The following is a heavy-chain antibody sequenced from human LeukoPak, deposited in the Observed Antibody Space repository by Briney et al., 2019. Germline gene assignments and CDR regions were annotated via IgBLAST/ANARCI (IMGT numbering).Heavy chain of an antibody. CDR2: IKQDGSEK. J-gene: IGHJ4*02. CDR3: ARDMGYSSGRYEAFDY. D-gene: IGHD6-19*01. V-gene: IGHV3-7*01. CDR1: GFTLRSYW. Sequence: GGSLRLSCAASGFTLRSYWMSWVRQAPGKGLEWVANIKQDGSEKYYVDSVKGRFTISRDNAKNSLYLQMNSLRAEDTAVYYCARDMGYSSGRYEAFDYWGQGTLVTVSS.